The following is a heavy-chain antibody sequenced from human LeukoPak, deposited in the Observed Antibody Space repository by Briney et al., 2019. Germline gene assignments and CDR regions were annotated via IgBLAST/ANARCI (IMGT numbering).Heavy chain of an antibody. CDR1: GGSFSGYY. Sequence: PSETLSLTCAVYGGSFSGYYWSWIRQPPGKGLEWIGEVNHSGSTNYNPSLKSRVTISVDTSKNQFSLKLSSVTAADTAVYYCARGGSYYHYYYGMDVWGQGTTVTVSS. CDR2: VNHSGST. CDR3: ARGGSYYHYYYGMDV. V-gene: IGHV4-34*01. J-gene: IGHJ6*02. D-gene: IGHD1-26*01.